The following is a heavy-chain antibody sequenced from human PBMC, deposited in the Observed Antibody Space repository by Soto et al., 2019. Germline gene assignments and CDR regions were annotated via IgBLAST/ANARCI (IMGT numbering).Heavy chain of an antibody. J-gene: IGHJ4*02. D-gene: IGHD3-9*01. CDR3: EKEAYYDIVAYDYDF. CDR1: GFTFSSYA. Sequence: GGSLRLSCAASGFTFSSYAMSWVRQAPGKGLEWVSAISGSGGSTYYADSVKGRFTISRDNSKNTLYLQMNSLRAEDTEVYSCEKEAYYDIVAYDYDFWGQGTLVTVSS. CDR2: ISGSGGST. V-gene: IGHV3-23*01.